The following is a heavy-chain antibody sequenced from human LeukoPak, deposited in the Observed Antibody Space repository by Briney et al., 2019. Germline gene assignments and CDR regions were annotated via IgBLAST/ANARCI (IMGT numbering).Heavy chain of an antibody. CDR1: GGSISSGSYY. D-gene: IGHD2-2*01. V-gene: IGHV4-61*02. Sequence: MASETLSLTCTVSGGSISSGSYYWSWIRQPAGKGLEWIGRIYTSGSTNYNPSLKSRVTISVDTSKNQFSLKLSSVTAADTAVYYCARTPVGYCSSTSCRYYYYYMDVWGKGTTVTVSS. CDR2: IYTSGST. CDR3: ARTPVGYCSSTSCRYYYYYMDV. J-gene: IGHJ6*03.